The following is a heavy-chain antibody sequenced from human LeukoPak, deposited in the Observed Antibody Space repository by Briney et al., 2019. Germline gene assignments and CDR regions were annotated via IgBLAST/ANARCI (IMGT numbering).Heavy chain of an antibody. CDR1: GYTFTSYD. D-gene: IGHD3-10*01. J-gene: IGHJ1*01. CDR3: TRGLTSTGIYFAEYFQH. CDR2: MNPNSGNT. Sequence: GASVKLSCKASGYTFTSYDINWVRQATGQGLEWRAWMNPNSGNTGYAQKFQGRVTMTRNTSISTAYMELSSLRSEDTAVYYCTRGLTSTGIYFAEYFQHWGQGKLDTVSS. V-gene: IGHV1-8*01.